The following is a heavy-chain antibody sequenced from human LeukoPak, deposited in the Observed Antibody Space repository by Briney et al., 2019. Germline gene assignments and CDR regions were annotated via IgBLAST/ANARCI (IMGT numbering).Heavy chain of an antibody. V-gene: IGHV3-52*01. CDR3: ARDQYGSGDGYYMDV. Sequence: PGGSLRLSCAASGFTFSSSWMHWVCQAPEKGLEWVADIKCDGSEKYYVDSVKGRFTISRDNAKNSLYLQMNSLRAEDTAVYYCARDQYGSGDGYYMDVWGKGTTVTISS. CDR2: IKCDGSEK. D-gene: IGHD3-10*01. CDR1: GFTFSSSW. J-gene: IGHJ6*03.